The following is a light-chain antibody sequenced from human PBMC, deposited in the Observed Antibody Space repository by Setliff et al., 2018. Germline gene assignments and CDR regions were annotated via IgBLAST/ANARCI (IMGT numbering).Light chain of an antibody. CDR2: DVS. V-gene: IGLV2-14*03. CDR3: CSYAGSSTFV. CDR1: NSDVGAYNY. J-gene: IGLJ1*01. Sequence: QSALTQPASVSGSPGQSITISCTGTNSDVGAYNYVSWYQRHPGEAPKLLLYDVSNRPSGISHRFSGSKSGSTASLTISGLQAEDEADYYCCSYAGSSTFVFGGGTKVTVL.